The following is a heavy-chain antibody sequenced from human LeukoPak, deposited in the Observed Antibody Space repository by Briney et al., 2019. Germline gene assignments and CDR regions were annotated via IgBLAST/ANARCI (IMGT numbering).Heavy chain of an antibody. J-gene: IGHJ3*02. D-gene: IGHD1-26*01. V-gene: IGHV3-23*01. CDR1: GFTFSSYG. CDR2: ISGSGGRT. CDR3: AKGSREWELLDAFDI. Sequence: GGSLRLSCAASGFTFSSYGMSWVRQAPGKGLEWVSGISGSGGRTDYADSVKGRFIISRDNAKNTLFPQMNSLRAEDTAVYYCAKGSREWELLDAFDIWGQGTMVTVSS.